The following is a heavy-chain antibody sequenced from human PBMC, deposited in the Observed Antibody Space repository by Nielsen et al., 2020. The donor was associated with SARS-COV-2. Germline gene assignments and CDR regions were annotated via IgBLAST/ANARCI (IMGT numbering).Heavy chain of an antibody. J-gene: IGHJ4*01. CDR3: AAKYGGEWLAVFDY. CDR2: ISKDGSYQ. Sequence: GESLKISCAVSGFTFSSFGMHWVRQAPGKGLAWVGFISKDGSYQLYADSVKGRFTISRDNSKNTLYLQMNSLEIEDTAVYYYAAKYGGEWLAVFDYWGQGTQVTVSS. CDR1: GFTFSSFG. V-gene: IGHV3-30*03. D-gene: IGHD6-19*01.